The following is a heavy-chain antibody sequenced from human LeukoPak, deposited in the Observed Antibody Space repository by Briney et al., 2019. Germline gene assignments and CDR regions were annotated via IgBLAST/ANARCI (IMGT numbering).Heavy chain of an antibody. D-gene: IGHD2-21*02. Sequence: SGGSLRLSCAASGFTFSSYGMHWVRQAPGKGLEWVALISYDGSNKYYADSVKGRFTISRDNSKNTLNLQMNSLRAEDTAVYYCAKPRGGDSWAFDVWGQGTMVTVSS. J-gene: IGHJ3*01. CDR3: AKPRGGDSWAFDV. CDR2: ISYDGSNK. V-gene: IGHV3-30*18. CDR1: GFTFSSYG.